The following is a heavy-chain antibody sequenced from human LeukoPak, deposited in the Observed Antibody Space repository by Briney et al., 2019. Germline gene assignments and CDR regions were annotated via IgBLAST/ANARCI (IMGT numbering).Heavy chain of an antibody. CDR2: ISDSGGRT. V-gene: IGHV3-23*01. Sequence: GGSLRLSCAVSGITLSNYGMSWVRQAPGKGLEWVAGISDSGGRTKYADSVKGRFTISRDNSKNTLYLQMDSLRAEDTAVYFCAKRGVVIRVILVGFHKEAYYFDSWGQGALVTVSS. J-gene: IGHJ4*02. D-gene: IGHD3-22*01. CDR1: GITLSNYG. CDR3: AKRGVVIRVILVGFHKEAYYFDS.